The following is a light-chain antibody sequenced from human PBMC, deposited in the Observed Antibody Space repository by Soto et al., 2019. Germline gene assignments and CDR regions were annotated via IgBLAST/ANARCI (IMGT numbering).Light chain of an antibody. J-gene: IGKJ4*01. CDR3: QERSNWPLT. CDR1: QSVSSH. CDR2: DAS. V-gene: IGKV3-11*01. Sequence: EIVLTQSPATLSLSPGERAALSCRASQSVSSHLAWYQQKPGQAPRLLIYDASNRATGIPARFSGSVSGTDFTFIISSLEPEDLAVYYCQERSNWPLTFGGGTKVESK.